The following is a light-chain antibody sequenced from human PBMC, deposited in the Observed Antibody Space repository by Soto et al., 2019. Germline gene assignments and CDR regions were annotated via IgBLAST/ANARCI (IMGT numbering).Light chain of an antibody. Sequence: QAVVTQPPSVSGAPGQRVTISCTGSSSNIGAGYDVHWYQQLPGTAPKLLIYGNSNRPSGVPDRFSGSQSGTSASLAITGLQAEDEADYYCQSYDSSLSGSNVVFGGGTKLTVL. J-gene: IGLJ2*01. V-gene: IGLV1-40*01. CDR3: QSYDSSLSGSNVV. CDR1: SSNIGAGYD. CDR2: GNS.